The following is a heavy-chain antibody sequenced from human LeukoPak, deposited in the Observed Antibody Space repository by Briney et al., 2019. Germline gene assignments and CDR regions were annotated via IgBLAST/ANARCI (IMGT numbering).Heavy chain of an antibody. V-gene: IGHV3-23*01. CDR1: GFTFIKYS. D-gene: IGHD4-17*01. CDR3: AKDPPMATVTTPGYMDV. J-gene: IGHJ6*03. CDR2: ITGSGAFT. Sequence: GGSLRLSCAASGFTFIKYSMTWVRQAPGKGLEWVSAITGSGAFTDYADSVKGRFTISRDNSKNTLYLQMNSLRAEDTAVYYCAKDPPMATVTTPGYMDVWGKGTTVTISS.